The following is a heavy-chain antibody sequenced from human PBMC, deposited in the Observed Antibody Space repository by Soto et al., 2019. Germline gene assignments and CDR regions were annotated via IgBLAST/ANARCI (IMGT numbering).Heavy chain of an antibody. D-gene: IGHD3-22*01. CDR3: ARVVPYYYDRSGYKYHRHDAFDI. J-gene: IGHJ3*02. Sequence: SVKVSCKASAYSFTSYGISWVRQAPGQGLEWMGRIIPILGIANYAQKFQGRVTITADKSTSTAYMELSSLRSEDTAVYYCARVVPYYYDRSGYKYHRHDAFDIWG. CDR2: IIPILGIA. V-gene: IGHV1-69*04. CDR1: AYSFTSYG.